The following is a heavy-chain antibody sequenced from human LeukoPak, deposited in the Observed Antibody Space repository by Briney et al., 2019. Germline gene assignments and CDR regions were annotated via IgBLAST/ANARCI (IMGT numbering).Heavy chain of an antibody. V-gene: IGHV3-48*01. CDR2: ISSSSSTI. CDR3: AREGSDYWFDP. D-gene: IGHD1-26*01. J-gene: IGHJ5*02. Sequence: GSLRLSCAASGFTFSSYSMNWVRQAPGKGLEWVSYISSSSSTIYYADSVKGRFTISRDNAKNSLYLQMNSLRAEDTAVYYCAREGSDYWFDPWGQGTLVTVSS. CDR1: GFTFSSYS.